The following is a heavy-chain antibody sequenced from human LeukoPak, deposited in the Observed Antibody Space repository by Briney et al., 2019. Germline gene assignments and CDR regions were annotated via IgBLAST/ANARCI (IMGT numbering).Heavy chain of an antibody. D-gene: IGHD5/OR15-5a*01. CDR3: ARDLGHTVYDLYHY. CDR2: MKQDGSEK. Sequence: GGSLRLSCAVSGINFRGYWMAWVRQAPGKGLEWVANMKQDGSEKYYVDSVKGRFTISRDNAKNSLYLEMNSLRVEDTAVYYCARDLGHTVYDLYHYWGQGTLVSVSS. V-gene: IGHV3-7*01. J-gene: IGHJ4*02. CDR1: GINFRGYW.